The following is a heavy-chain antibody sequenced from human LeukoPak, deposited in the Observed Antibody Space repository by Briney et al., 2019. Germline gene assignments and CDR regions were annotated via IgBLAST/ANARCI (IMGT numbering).Heavy chain of an antibody. CDR3: ARAQLRYCSSTSCSNWFDP. Sequence: GGSLRLSCAASGFTFSSYSMNWVRQAPGKGLEWVSSISSSSSYIYYADSVKGRFTISRDNAKNSLYLQMNSLRAEDTAVYYCARAQLRYCSSTSCSNWFDPWGQGTLVTVSS. CDR1: GFTFSSYS. D-gene: IGHD2-2*01. J-gene: IGHJ5*02. V-gene: IGHV3-21*01. CDR2: ISSSSSYI.